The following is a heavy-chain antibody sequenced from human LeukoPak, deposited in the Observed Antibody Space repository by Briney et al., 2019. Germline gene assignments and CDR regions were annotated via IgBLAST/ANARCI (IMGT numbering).Heavy chain of an antibody. D-gene: IGHD2-2*02. J-gene: IGHJ4*02. CDR1: GGTFSSYA. Sequence: ASVKVSCKASGGTFSSYAISWVRQAPGQGLEWMGGIIPIFGTANYAQKFQGRVTITAVESKSTAYMELSSLRSEDTAVYYCARGYCSSTSCYSRQAYYFDYWGQGTLVTVSS. CDR2: IIPIFGTA. CDR3: ARGYCSSTSCYSRQAYYFDY. V-gene: IGHV1-69*13.